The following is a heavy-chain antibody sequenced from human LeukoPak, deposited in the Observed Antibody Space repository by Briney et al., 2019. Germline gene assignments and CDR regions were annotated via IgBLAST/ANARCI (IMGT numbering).Heavy chain of an antibody. CDR3: ARDDGDYSNYNLSFDY. V-gene: IGHV4-30-4*01. J-gene: IGHJ4*02. D-gene: IGHD4-11*01. CDR2: IYYSGST. CDR1: GGSISSGDYY. Sequence: SETLSLTCTVSGGSISSGDYYWSWIRQPPGKGLEWIGYIYYSGSTYYNPSLKSRVTISVDRSKSQFSLKLSSVTAADTAVYYCARDDGDYSNYNLSFDYWGQGTLVTVSS.